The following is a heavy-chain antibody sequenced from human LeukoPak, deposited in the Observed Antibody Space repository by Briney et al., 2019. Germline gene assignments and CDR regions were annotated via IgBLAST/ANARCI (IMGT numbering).Heavy chain of an antibody. CDR1: GGSISSGDYY. CDR2: IDYRGST. J-gene: IGHJ4*02. D-gene: IGHD3-22*01. CDR3: ARHGLILFDYYDSSGYATGYFDY. V-gene: IGHV4-30-4*01. Sequence: SQTLSLTCTVSGGSISSGDYYWSWIRQSPGKGLEWIGYIDYRGSTYYNTSLKSRTTISVDTPKNQVSLKLSSVTAADTAVYYCARHGLILFDYYDSSGYATGYFDYWGQGTLVTVSS.